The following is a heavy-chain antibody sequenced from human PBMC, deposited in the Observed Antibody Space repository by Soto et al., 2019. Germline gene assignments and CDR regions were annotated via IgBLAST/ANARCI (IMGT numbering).Heavy chain of an antibody. CDR1: GYTFTGRY. Sequence: APLKVACNASGYTFTGRYMHWVRQVWGEGLEYMGWLKSEQGGAYSAPNFQGRVAFARGTSTSTAYMELSGLRSVDSAVYFCARDHGPRRAGSACRTLGVAFWGEGVTVTDSS. D-gene: IGHD1-26*01. J-gene: IGHJ4*02. CDR3: ARDHGPRRAGSACRTLGVAF. CDR2: LKSEQGGA. V-gene: IGHV1-2*02.